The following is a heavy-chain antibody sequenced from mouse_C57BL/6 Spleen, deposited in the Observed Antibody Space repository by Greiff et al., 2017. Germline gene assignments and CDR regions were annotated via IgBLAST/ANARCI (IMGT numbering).Heavy chain of an antibody. CDR1: GFTFSSYA. V-gene: IGHV5-4*01. Sequence: EVQLQESGGGLVKPGGSLKLSCAASGFTFSSYAMSWVRQTPEKRLEWVATISDGGSYTYYPDNVKGRFTISRDNAKNNLYLQMSHLKSEDTAMYYCARDRVTAQATGAMDYWGQGTSVTVSS. D-gene: IGHD3-2*02. CDR3: ARDRVTAQATGAMDY. CDR2: ISDGGSYT. J-gene: IGHJ4*01.